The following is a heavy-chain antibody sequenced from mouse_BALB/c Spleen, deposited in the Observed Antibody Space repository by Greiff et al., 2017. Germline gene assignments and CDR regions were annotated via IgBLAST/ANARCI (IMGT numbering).Heavy chain of an antibody. CDR3: ARGSYGYDGYYAMDY. Sequence: VQLQQSGAELVRPGALVKLSCKASGFNIKDYYMHWVKQRPEQGLEWIGWIDPENGNTIYDQKFKGKASITADTSSNTAYLQLSSLTSEDTAVYYCARGSYGYDGYYAMDYWGQGTSVTVSS. D-gene: IGHD2-2*01. CDR1: GFNIKDYY. CDR2: IDPENGNT. V-gene: IGHV14-1*02. J-gene: IGHJ4*01.